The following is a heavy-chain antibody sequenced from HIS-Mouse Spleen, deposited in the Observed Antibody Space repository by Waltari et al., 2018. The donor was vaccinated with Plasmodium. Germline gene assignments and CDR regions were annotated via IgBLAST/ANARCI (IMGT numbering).Heavy chain of an antibody. CDR1: GYTFTGYY. V-gene: IGHV1-2*02. Sequence: QVQLVQSGAEVKKPGASVKVSCKASGYTFTGYYMHWVRQAPGHGLGWMGWINPNSGGTNYAQKLQGRGTMTRDTSISTAYMELSRLRSDDTAVYYCARVLGYKAAAGTFVEYFQHWGQGTLVTVSS. CDR2: INPNSGGT. CDR3: ARVLGYKAAAGTFVEYFQH. D-gene: IGHD6-13*01. J-gene: IGHJ1*01.